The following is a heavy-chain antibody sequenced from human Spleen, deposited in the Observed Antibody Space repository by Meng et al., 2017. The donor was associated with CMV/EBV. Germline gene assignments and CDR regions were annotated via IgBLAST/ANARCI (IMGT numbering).Heavy chain of an antibody. D-gene: IGHD6-19*01. CDR1: RTYS. Sequence: RTYSIKWVGQAPGQGAEWMGGLIIAFGTATYAQQFKDRVTMTIDKSASTVYMELSSMTSEDTAVYYCAAHTSTKTSVAGTFDFWGQGTLVTVSS. CDR3: AAHTSTKTSVAGTFDF. CDR2: LIIAFGTA. J-gene: IGHJ4*02. V-gene: IGHV1-69*05.